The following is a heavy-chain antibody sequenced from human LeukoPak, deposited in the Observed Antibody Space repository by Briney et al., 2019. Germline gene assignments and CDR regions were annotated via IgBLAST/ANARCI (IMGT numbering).Heavy chain of an antibody. D-gene: IGHD6-19*01. V-gene: IGHV4-59*01. Sequence: SETLSLTCTVPGGSISSYHWSWIRQPPGKGLEWIGYIDYSGSTNYNPSLKSRVTISVDTSKNQFSLKLSSVTAADTAVYYCARGYSSGWYYFDYWGQGTLVTVSS. CDR1: GGSISSYH. CDR2: IDYSGST. CDR3: ARGYSSGWYYFDY. J-gene: IGHJ4*02.